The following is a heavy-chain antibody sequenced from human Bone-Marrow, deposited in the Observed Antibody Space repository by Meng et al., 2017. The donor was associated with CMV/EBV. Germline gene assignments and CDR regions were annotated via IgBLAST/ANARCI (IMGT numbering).Heavy chain of an antibody. Sequence: ASVKVSCKASGYTFTSYDINWVRQATGQGLEWMGWINPNSGGTNYAQKFQGRVTMTRDTSISTAYMELSRLRSDDTAVYYCARVWGRHAFDIWGQGTMVTVSS. J-gene: IGHJ3*02. D-gene: IGHD7-27*01. CDR3: ARVWGRHAFDI. CDR1: GYTFTSYD. V-gene: IGHV1-2*02. CDR2: INPNSGGT.